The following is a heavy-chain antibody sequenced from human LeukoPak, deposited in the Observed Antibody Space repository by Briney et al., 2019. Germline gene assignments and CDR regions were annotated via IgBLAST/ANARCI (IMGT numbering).Heavy chain of an antibody. V-gene: IGHV3-48*03. D-gene: IGHD2-8*01. Sequence: GGSLRLSCAASGFTFSSYEMNWVRQAPGKGLEWVSYISSSGSTIYYADSVKGRFTISRDNAKNSLYLQMNSLRAEDTAVYYGARELVYYFDYWGQGTLLTVSS. CDR1: GFTFSSYE. CDR2: ISSSGSTI. CDR3: ARELVYYFDY. J-gene: IGHJ4*02.